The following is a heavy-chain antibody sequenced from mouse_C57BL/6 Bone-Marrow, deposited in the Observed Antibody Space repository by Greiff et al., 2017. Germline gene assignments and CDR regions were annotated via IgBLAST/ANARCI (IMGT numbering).Heavy chain of an antibody. CDR3: ARGDYYGSSYYAMDY. V-gene: IGHV1-81*01. CDR1: GYTFTSYG. D-gene: IGHD1-1*01. J-gene: IGHJ4*01. CDR2: IYPRSGNT. Sequence: QVHVKQSGAELARPGASVKLSCKASGYTFTSYGISWVKQRTGQGLEWIGEIYPRSGNTYYNEKFKGKATLTADKSSSTAYMELRSLTSEDSAVYFCARGDYYGSSYYAMDYWGQGTTLTVSS.